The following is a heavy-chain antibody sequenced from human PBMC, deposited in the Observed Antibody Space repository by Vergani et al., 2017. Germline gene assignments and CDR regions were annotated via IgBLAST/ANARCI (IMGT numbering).Heavy chain of an antibody. Sequence: QLQLQESGPGLVKPSETLSLTCTVSGGSISSGGYYWSWIRQHPGKGLEWIGYIYYSGSTYYNPSLKSRVTISVDTSKNQFSLKLSSVTAADTAVYYCARSILGYCSSTSCYANGYYYYYMDVWGKGTTVTVSS. CDR2: IYYSGST. CDR1: GGSISSGGYY. J-gene: IGHJ6*03. CDR3: ARSILGYCSSTSCYANGYYYYYMDV. D-gene: IGHD2-2*01. V-gene: IGHV4-31*03.